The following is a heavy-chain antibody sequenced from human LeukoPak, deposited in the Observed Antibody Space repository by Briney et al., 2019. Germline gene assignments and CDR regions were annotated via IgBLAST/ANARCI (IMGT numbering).Heavy chain of an antibody. D-gene: IGHD5-12*01. CDR1: GGSFSGYY. CDR3: ARGRVDEYSGYDSGKGLDY. CDR2: INHSGST. J-gene: IGHJ4*02. V-gene: IGHV4-34*01. Sequence: PSETLSLTCAVYGGSFSGYYWSWIRQPPGKGLEWIGEINHSGSTNNNPPLKSRVTISVDPPKNQFSLKLSSVTAADTAVYYCARGRVDEYSGYDSGKGLDYWGQGTLVTVSS.